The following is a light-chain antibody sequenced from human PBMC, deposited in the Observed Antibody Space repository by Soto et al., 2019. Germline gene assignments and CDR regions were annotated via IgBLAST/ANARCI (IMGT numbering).Light chain of an antibody. CDR3: SSYTSSITLV. V-gene: IGLV2-14*03. J-gene: IGLJ2*01. Sequence: QSALTQPASVSGSPGQSITISCTGTSSDVGGYNYVSWYQQHPGKAPKLMIYDVSNRPSGVSNRFFGSKSGNTASLTISGLQAEDEADYYCSSYTSSITLVFGGGTQLTVL. CDR2: DVS. CDR1: SSDVGGYNY.